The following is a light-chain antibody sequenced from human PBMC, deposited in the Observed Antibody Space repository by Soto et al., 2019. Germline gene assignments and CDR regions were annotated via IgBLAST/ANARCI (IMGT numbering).Light chain of an antibody. Sequence: ESVLTQSPGTLSLSPGERATLSCRASQSVTSSYLAWYQQKPGQAPRLLIYGASSRATGIPDRFSGSGSGADFTLTISRLELEDFAVYYCQQYGSSPRTFGEGTKVEI. CDR2: GAS. V-gene: IGKV3-20*01. J-gene: IGKJ1*01. CDR1: QSVTSSY. CDR3: QQYGSSPRT.